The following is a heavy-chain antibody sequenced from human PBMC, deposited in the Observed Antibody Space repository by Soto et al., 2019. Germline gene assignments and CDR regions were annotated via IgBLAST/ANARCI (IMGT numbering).Heavy chain of an antibody. CDR3: ARALGVVVVAATPVYYYGMDV. J-gene: IGHJ6*02. Sequence: QVQLVESGGGVVQPGRSLRLSCAASGFTFSSYAMHWVRQAPGKGLEWVAVISYDGSNKYYADSVKGRFTISRDNSKNTLYLQMNSLRAEDTAVYYCARALGVVVVAATPVYYYGMDVWGQGTTVTGSS. CDR1: GFTFSSYA. CDR2: ISYDGSNK. V-gene: IGHV3-30*14. D-gene: IGHD2-15*01.